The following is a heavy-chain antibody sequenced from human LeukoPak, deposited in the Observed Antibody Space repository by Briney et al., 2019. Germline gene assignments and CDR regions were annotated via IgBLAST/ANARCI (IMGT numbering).Heavy chain of an antibody. D-gene: IGHD2-15*01. CDR2: IWYDGSNK. Sequence: PGGSLRLSCAASGFTFSSYGMHWVRQAPGKGLEWVAVIWYDGSNKYYADSVKGRFTISRDNSKNTLYLQMNSLRAEATAVYYCARDNGVVVAATPDYWGQGTLVTVSS. CDR3: ARDNGVVVAATPDY. J-gene: IGHJ4*02. V-gene: IGHV3-33*01. CDR1: GFTFSSYG.